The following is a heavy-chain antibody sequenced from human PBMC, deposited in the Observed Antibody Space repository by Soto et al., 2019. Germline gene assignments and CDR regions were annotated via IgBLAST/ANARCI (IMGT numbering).Heavy chain of an antibody. V-gene: IGHV3-21*01. Sequence: RRLSCAASGFTFSSYSMNWVRQAPGKGLEWVSSISSSSSYIYYADSVKGRFTISRDNAKNSLYLQMNSLRAEDTAVYYCARAPMFADYYYYYGMDVWGQGTTVTVSS. CDR2: ISSSSSYI. CDR3: ARAPMFADYYYYYGMDV. J-gene: IGHJ6*02. CDR1: GFTFSSYS. D-gene: IGHD3-10*02.